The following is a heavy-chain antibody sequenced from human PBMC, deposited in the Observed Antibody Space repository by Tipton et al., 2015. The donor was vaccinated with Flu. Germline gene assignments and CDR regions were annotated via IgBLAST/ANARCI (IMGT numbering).Heavy chain of an antibody. CDR2: INQDGSVK. CDR1: GFTLSDSW. CDR3: ARAIAAAGSH. Sequence: SLRLSCAASGFTLSDSWMHWVRQAPGEGLEWVANINQDGSVKYYVDSVKGRFTISRDNAKNSVYLQMNSLRAEDTAVYYCARAIAAAGSHWGQGTLVTVSS. J-gene: IGHJ4*02. V-gene: IGHV3-7*04. D-gene: IGHD6-13*01.